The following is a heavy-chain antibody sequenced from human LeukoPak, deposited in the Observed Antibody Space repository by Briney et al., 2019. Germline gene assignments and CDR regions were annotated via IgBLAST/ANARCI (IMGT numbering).Heavy chain of an antibody. V-gene: IGHV3-30*18. CDR1: GFTFSSYA. CDR3: AKDPRTDGGDY. CDR2: ISYDGSNK. J-gene: IGHJ4*02. Sequence: GGSLRLSCAASGFTFSSYAMSWVRQAPGKGLEWVAVISYDGSNKYYADSVKGRFTISRDNSKNTLYLQMNSLRAEDTAVYYCAKDPRTDGGDYWGQGTLVTVSS.